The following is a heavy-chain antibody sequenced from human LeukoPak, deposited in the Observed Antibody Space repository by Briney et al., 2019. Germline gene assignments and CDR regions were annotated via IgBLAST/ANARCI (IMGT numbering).Heavy chain of an antibody. CDR3: ATGKERDYFYMDV. CDR1: GGSISSSSYF. Sequence: SETLSLTCTVSGGSISSSSYFWGWIRQTPGMGLDWDGIIYFSGSTLYNPSLNSRVTISLDRSQNQFSLSLTSVTAADTAVYYCATGKERDYFYMDVWGKGTTVTVSS. J-gene: IGHJ6*03. V-gene: IGHV4-39*07. D-gene: IGHD1-26*01. CDR2: IYFSGST.